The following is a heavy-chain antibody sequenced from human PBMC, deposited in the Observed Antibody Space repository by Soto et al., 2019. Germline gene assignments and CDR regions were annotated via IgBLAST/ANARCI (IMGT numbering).Heavy chain of an antibody. CDR2: ISGSGGRS. J-gene: IGHJ4*02. Sequence: GGSLRLSCAASGFTFISYWMTWVLQGPGKGLEWVSGISGSGGRSYYADSVKGRFTISRDNSKSTLYLQMNSLRAEDTAVYYCAKAYFVWSSEQPYYFDYWGQGTLVTVSS. CDR3: AKAYFVWSSEQPYYFDY. V-gene: IGHV3-23*01. D-gene: IGHD3-16*01. CDR1: GFTFISYW.